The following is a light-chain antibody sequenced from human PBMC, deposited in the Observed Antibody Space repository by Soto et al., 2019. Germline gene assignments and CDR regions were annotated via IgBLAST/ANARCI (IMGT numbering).Light chain of an antibody. CDR1: QSVNNN. CDR3: HQYNDWPSP. J-gene: IGKJ2*01. CDR2: SAS. V-gene: IGKV3-15*01. Sequence: EIVMTQSPATLSLSPGERATLSCRASQSVNNNLAWYQQKPGQTPRLLIYSASTRATGIPSRFSGSGSGTDFTLSISSLQSEDFALYYCHQYNDWPSPFDRGTKLEIK.